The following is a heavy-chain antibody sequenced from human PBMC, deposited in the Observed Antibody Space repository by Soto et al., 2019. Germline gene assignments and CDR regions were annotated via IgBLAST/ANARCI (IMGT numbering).Heavy chain of an antibody. CDR3: SPTITVTTRDY. D-gene: IGHD4-17*01. V-gene: IGHV2-5*02. Sequence: QITLKESGPALVNPTQTLTLTCTFSGFSLNTFGVGVAWIRQPPGKALECLAIIYWDDEERYSPSLRSRLTITKDTSKNQVVLTMNNMDPVDTATYSCSPTITVTTRDYWGQGTLVTVSS. CDR1: GFSLNTFGVG. J-gene: IGHJ4*02. CDR2: IYWDDEE.